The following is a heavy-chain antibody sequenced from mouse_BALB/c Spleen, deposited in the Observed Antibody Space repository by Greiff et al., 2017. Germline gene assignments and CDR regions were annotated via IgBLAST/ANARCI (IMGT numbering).Heavy chain of an antibody. CDR3: ARGTNYRYDGGDY. V-gene: IGHV1-4*02. J-gene: IGHJ2*01. Sequence: VQLQQSAAELARPGASVKMSCKASGYTFTSYTMHWVKQRPGQGLEWIGYINPSSGYTEYNQKFKDKTTLTADKSSSTAYMQLSSLTSEDSAVYYCARGTNYRYDGGDYWGQGTTLTVSS. CDR2: INPSSGYT. CDR1: GYTFTSYT. D-gene: IGHD2-14*01.